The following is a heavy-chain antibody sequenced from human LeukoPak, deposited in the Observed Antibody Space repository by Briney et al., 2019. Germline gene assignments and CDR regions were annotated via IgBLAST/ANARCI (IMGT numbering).Heavy chain of an antibody. Sequence: SETLSLTCTVSSGSISSYYWSWIRQPPGKGLEWIGYIYYSGSTNYNPSLKSRVTISVDTSKNQFSLKLSSVTAADTAVYYCARGGSYYSWFDPWGQGTLVTVSS. D-gene: IGHD1-26*01. J-gene: IGHJ5*02. CDR2: IYYSGST. CDR3: ARGGSYYSWFDP. V-gene: IGHV4-59*01. CDR1: SGSISSYY.